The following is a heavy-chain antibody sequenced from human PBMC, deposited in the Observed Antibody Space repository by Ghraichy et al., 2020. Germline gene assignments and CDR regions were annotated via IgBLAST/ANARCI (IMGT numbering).Heavy chain of an antibody. CDR1: GYTLTELS. V-gene: IGHV1-24*01. D-gene: IGHD1-26*01. J-gene: IGHJ3*02. CDR3: ATDLVGATTVVNAFDI. CDR2: FDPEDGET. Sequence: ASVKVSCKVSGYTLTELSMHWVRQAPGKGLEWMGGFDPEDGETIYAQKFQGRVTMTEDTSTDTAYMELSSLRSEDTAVYYCATDLVGATTVVNAFDIWGQGTMVTVSS.